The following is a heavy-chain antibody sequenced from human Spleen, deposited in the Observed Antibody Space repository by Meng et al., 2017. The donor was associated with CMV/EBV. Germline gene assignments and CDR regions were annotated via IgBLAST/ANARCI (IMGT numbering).Heavy chain of an antibody. CDR2: IYPNTGAT. CDR1: GYTFTGSY. CDR3: AREHGGNYFSDY. V-gene: IGHV1-2*02. J-gene: IGHJ4*02. Sequence: ASVKVSCKASGYTFTGSYIHWVRQAPGQGLEWMGWIYPNTGATGYAQNFQGRVSMTRDTSITTGYMDLSRLTSDDTAVYFCAREHGGNYFSDYWGQGTLVTVSS. D-gene: IGHD1-26*01.